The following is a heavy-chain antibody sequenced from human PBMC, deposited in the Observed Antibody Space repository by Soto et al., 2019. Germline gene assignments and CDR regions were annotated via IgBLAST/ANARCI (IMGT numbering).Heavy chain of an antibody. D-gene: IGHD6-19*01. J-gene: IGHJ4*02. CDR3: ARLGNSGPFDY. CDR1: GFSLSTSGEG. Sequence: ASGPTLVNPTQTLTLTCTFSGFSLSTSGEGVGWIRQPPGKALEWLALIYWNDDKRYSPSLKSRLTITKDTSKNQVVLTMTNMDPVDTASYYCARLGNSGPFDYWGQGTLVTVSS. V-gene: IGHV2-5*01. CDR2: IYWNDDK.